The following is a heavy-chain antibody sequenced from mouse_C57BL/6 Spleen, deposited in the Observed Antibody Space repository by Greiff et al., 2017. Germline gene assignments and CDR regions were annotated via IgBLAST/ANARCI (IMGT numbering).Heavy chain of an antibody. D-gene: IGHD2-2*01. V-gene: IGHV1-72*01. CDR3: ARCGGYDPDYFDY. CDR1: GYTFTSYW. CDR2: IDPNSGGT. J-gene: IGHJ2*01. Sequence: QVQLQQPGAELVKPGASVKLSCKASGYTFTSYWMHWVKQRPGRGLEGIGRIDPNSGGTKYNEKFKSKATLTVDKPSSTAYMQLSSLTSEDSAVYYCARCGGYDPDYFDYWGQGTTLTVSS.